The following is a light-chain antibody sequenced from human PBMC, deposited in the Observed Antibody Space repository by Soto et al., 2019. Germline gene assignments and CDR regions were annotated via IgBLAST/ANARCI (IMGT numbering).Light chain of an antibody. Sequence: EIVMTQSPATLSVSPGESATLSCRASQSVSSDLAWYQQKPGQAPRLLIYYTSTRATGFPARFSGGGSGTEFTLTISSLQSEDSAFYYCQLRSNWPSITFGQGTRLEIK. J-gene: IGKJ5*01. V-gene: IGKV3-15*01. CDR3: QLRSNWPSIT. CDR2: YTS. CDR1: QSVSSD.